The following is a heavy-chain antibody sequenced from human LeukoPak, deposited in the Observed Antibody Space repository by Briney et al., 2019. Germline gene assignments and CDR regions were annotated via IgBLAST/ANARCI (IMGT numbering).Heavy chain of an antibody. CDR3: ARGPRLDSSGWYYGAFDI. Sequence: GASVKVSCTASGYTFTGYYIHWVRQVPGQGLEWMGRINPNSGGADYAQKFQGRVSMTRDTSISTAYMELSSLRSDDTAVYYCARGPRLDSSGWYYGAFDIWGQGTMVTVS. CDR2: INPNSGGA. V-gene: IGHV1-2*06. CDR1: GYTFTGYY. J-gene: IGHJ3*02. D-gene: IGHD6-19*01.